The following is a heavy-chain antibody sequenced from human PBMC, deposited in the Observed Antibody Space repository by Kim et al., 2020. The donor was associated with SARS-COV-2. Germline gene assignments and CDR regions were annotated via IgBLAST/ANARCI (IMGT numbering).Heavy chain of an antibody. Sequence: DSVKGRFTISRDNSKNTLYLQMNSLRAEDTAVYYCAKTAGVRGVIYAFDIWGQGTMVTVSS. D-gene: IGHD3-10*01. J-gene: IGHJ3*02. V-gene: IGHV3-23*01. CDR3: AKTAGVRGVIYAFDI.